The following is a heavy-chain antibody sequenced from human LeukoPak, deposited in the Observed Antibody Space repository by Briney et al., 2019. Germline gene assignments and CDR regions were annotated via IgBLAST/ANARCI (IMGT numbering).Heavy chain of an antibody. D-gene: IGHD2-15*01. CDR1: GFTFSSYW. J-gene: IGHJ6*03. CDR2: IKQDGSEK. Sequence: GGSLRLSCAASGFTFSSYWMSWVRQAPGKGLEWVANIKQDGSEKYYVDSVKGRFTISRDNAKNSLYLQMNSLRAEDTAVYYCARDPYCSGGSCYRYYYMDVWGKGTTVTVSS. V-gene: IGHV3-7*01. CDR3: ARDPYCSGGSCYRYYYMDV.